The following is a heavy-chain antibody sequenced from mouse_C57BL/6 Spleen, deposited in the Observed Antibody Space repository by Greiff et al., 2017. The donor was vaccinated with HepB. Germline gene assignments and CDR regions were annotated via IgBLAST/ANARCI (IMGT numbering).Heavy chain of an antibody. J-gene: IGHJ3*01. D-gene: IGHD1-1*01. CDR1: GYSITSGYY. V-gene: IGHV3-6*01. CDR2: ISYDGSN. Sequence: VQLQQSGPGLVKPSQSLSLTCSVTGYSITSGYYWNWIRQFPGNKLEWMGYISYDGSNNYNPSLKNRISITRDTSKNQCFLKLNSVTTEDTATYYCARDPGSSYVGFAYWGQGTLVTVSA. CDR3: ARDPGSSYVGFAY.